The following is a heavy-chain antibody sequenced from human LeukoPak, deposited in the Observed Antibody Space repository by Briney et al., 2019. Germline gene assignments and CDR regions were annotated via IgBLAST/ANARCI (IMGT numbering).Heavy chain of an antibody. CDR2: IYYSGST. CDR3: ARDLGYSGDAFEI. V-gene: IGHV4-39*02. CDR1: GGSISSSSYY. D-gene: IGHD5-12*01. J-gene: IGHJ3*02. Sequence: PSETLSLTCTVSGGSISSSSYYWGWIRQPPGKGLEWIGSIYYSGSTYYNPSLKSRVTISVDTSKNQFFLKMYSVTAADTAVYYCARDLGYSGDAFEIWGQGIMVTVSS.